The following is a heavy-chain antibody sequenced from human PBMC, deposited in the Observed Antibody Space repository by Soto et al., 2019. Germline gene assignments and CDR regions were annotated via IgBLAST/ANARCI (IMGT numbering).Heavy chain of an antibody. Sequence: SVKVSCKASGSTFGSYAISWVRQAPGQGLEWMGGIIPIFGTANYAQKFQGRVTITADESTSTAYMELSSLRSEDTAVYYCARPAVAVAGAFDIWGQGTMVTVSS. D-gene: IGHD6-19*01. CDR3: ARPAVAVAGAFDI. CDR2: IIPIFGTA. V-gene: IGHV1-69*13. J-gene: IGHJ3*02. CDR1: GSTFGSYA.